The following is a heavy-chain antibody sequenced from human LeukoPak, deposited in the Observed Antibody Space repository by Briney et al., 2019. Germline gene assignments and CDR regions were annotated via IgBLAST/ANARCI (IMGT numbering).Heavy chain of an antibody. Sequence: GGSLRLSCAASGYRFSNNWMSWVRQAPGKGLEWVANIKQDGSERYYVDSVKGRFTISRDNAKSSLYLQMSSLRAEDTAIYYCARDRVGDSDAFDVWGQGTVVTVSS. V-gene: IGHV3-7*01. CDR3: ARDRVGDSDAFDV. CDR2: IKQDGSER. CDR1: GYRFSNNW. J-gene: IGHJ3*01. D-gene: IGHD2-21*01.